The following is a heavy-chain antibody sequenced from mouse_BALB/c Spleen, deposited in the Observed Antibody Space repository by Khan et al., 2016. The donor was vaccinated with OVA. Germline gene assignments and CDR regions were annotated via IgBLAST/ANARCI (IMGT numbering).Heavy chain of an antibody. V-gene: IGHV9-3-1*01. D-gene: IGHD4-1*02. CDR1: GYTFTNYG. J-gene: IGHJ1*01. CDR2: INTYSGEP. CDR3: ARPNSYWYFDV. Sequence: QIQLVQSGPELKKPGETVKISCKASGYTFTNYGMNWVKQAPGKGLKWMGWINTYSGEPTYADDFKGRSAFSLETSASTAYLQIKNLKNEDTATYFCARPNSYWYFDVWGAGTTVTVSS.